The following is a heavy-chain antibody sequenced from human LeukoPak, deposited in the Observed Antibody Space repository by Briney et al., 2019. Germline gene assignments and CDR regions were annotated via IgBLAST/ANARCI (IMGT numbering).Heavy chain of an antibody. Sequence: GGSLRLSCAASGFTFSSYAMHWVRQAPGKGLEWVAVISYDGSNKYYADSVKGRFTISRDNSKNTLYLQMNSLRAEDTAVYYWARPGVWSGDYVKRETWFAPGGQGPLVTVPS. D-gene: IGHD4-17*01. CDR1: GFTFSSYA. CDR2: ISYDGSNK. CDR3: ARPGVWSGDYVKRETWFAP. V-gene: IGHV3-30-3*01. J-gene: IGHJ5*02.